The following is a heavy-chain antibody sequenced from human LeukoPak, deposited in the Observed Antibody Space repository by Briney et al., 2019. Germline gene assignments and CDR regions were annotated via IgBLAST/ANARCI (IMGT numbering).Heavy chain of an antibody. CDR1: GGSFSGYY. CDR2: INHSGST. D-gene: IGHD3-3*01. V-gene: IGHV4-34*01. Sequence: SETLSLTCAVYGGSFSGYYWSWIRQPPGKELEWIGEINHSGSTNYNPSLKSRVTISVDTSKNQFSLKLSSVTAADTAVYYCATADFWSGYYRGGYYFDYWGQGTLVTVSS. CDR3: ATADFWSGYYRGGYYFDY. J-gene: IGHJ4*02.